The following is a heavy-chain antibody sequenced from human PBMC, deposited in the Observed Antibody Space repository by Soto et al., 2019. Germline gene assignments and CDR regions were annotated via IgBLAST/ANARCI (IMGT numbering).Heavy chain of an antibody. J-gene: IGHJ4*02. Sequence: SETLSLTCAVYGGSFSGYYWSWIRQPPGKGLEWIGEINHSGSTNYNPSLKSRVTISVDTSKNQFSLKLSSVTAADTAVYYCASMVRGVSPFDYWGQGTLVTVSS. CDR3: ASMVRGVSPFDY. D-gene: IGHD3-10*01. V-gene: IGHV4-34*01. CDR2: INHSGST. CDR1: GGSFSGYY.